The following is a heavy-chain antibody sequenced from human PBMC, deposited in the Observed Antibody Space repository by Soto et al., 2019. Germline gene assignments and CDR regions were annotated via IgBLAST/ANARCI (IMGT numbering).Heavy chain of an antibody. CDR2: IYYSGST. CDR1: GGSISSGGYY. J-gene: IGHJ4*02. D-gene: IGHD3-9*01. CDR3: AREVLRYFDWSRGHFDY. V-gene: IGHV4-31*03. Sequence: PSETLSLTCTVSGGSISSGGYYWSWIRQHPGKGLEWIGYIYYSGSTYYNPSLKSRVTISVDTSKNQFSLKLSSVTAADTAVYYCAREVLRYFDWSRGHFDYWGQGTLVTVS.